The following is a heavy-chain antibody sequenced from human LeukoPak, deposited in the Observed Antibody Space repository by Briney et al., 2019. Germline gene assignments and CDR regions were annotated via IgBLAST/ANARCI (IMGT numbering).Heavy chain of an antibody. CDR3: ARALRKYYYHSSGWGFDY. CDR2: IIPIFGTA. V-gene: IGHV1-69*05. Sequence: VASVKVSCKASGGTFSSYAISWVRQAPGQGLEWMGGIIPIFGTANYAQKFQGRVTITTDESTSTAYMELSSLRSEDTAVYYCARALRKYYYHSSGWGFDYWGQGTLVTVSS. D-gene: IGHD3-22*01. J-gene: IGHJ4*02. CDR1: GGTFSSYA.